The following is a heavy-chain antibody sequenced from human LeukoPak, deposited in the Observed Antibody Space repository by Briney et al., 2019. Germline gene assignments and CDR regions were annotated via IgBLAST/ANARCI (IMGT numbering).Heavy chain of an antibody. Sequence: AASVKVSCKASGYTFIDYYIHWGRQAPGPGLECMGWMNPKTGDARYEEKFQGRVAMTRETSITTAYMELSGLNSDATAMYFCTRDVILGYQQGYFDPWGQGTLVTVSS. J-gene: IGHJ5*02. CDR2: MNPKTGDA. CDR1: GYTFIDYY. CDR3: TRDVILGYQQGYFDP. D-gene: IGHD3-16*02. V-gene: IGHV1-2*02.